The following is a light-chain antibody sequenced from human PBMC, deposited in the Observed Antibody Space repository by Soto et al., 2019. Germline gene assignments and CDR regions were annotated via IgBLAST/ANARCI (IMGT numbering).Light chain of an antibody. V-gene: IGKV1-33*01. CDR1: QDIRNN. Sequence: DIQMTQSPPSLSASIGDRVTITCQASQDIRNNLNWYQQKPGEAPKLRIYDVSNLETGVPSRFSGSGSGTDFSFTISSLQPEDIGTYFCQQFESLPLFGGGTTVDIK. CDR2: DVS. CDR3: QQFESLPL. J-gene: IGKJ4*01.